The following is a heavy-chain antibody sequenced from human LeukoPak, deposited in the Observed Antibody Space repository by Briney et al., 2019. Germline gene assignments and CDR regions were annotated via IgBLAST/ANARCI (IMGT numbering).Heavy chain of an antibody. D-gene: IGHD6-19*01. J-gene: IGHJ5*01. Sequence: GRSLRLSCAASGFTFSSYGMHWVRQAPGKGLEWVAVISYDGSNKYYADSVKGRFTISRDNSKNTLYLQMNSLRAEDTAVYYCANSPIGSSGWYDCWGQGTLVTVSS. CDR2: ISYDGSNK. V-gene: IGHV3-30*18. CDR1: GFTFSSYG. CDR3: ANSPIGSSGWYDC.